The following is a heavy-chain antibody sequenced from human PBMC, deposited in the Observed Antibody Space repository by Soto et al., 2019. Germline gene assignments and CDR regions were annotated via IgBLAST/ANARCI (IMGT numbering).Heavy chain of an antibody. D-gene: IGHD1-1*01. J-gene: IGHJ4*02. Sequence: VESLNISCKGSGYSLTSYWIGWVRQMPGKGLEWMAMINPGDSDIRYSPSFEGQVTISADNSINTAYLQLLNLKASETAIYYCTKGATSPLDSWGQGTRVTVSS. CDR2: INPGDSDI. CDR1: GYSLTSYW. V-gene: IGHV5-51*01. CDR3: TKGATSPLDS.